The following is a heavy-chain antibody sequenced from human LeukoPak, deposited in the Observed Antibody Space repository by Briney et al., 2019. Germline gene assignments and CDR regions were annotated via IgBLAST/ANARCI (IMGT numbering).Heavy chain of an antibody. Sequence: GGSLRLSCAASGFTFSSYSMNWVRQAPGKGLEWVSSISSSSSYIYYADSVKGRFTISRDNAKNSLYLQMNSLRAEDTAVYYCARSRNYGSGSYYLFDYWGQRTLVTVSS. CDR3: ARSRNYGSGSYYLFDY. D-gene: IGHD3-10*01. CDR2: ISSSSSYI. CDR1: GFTFSSYS. V-gene: IGHV3-21*01. J-gene: IGHJ4*02.